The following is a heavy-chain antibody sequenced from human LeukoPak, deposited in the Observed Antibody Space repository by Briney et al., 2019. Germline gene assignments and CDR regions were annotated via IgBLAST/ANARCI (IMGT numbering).Heavy chain of an antibody. CDR3: VRVVTGSVDY. D-gene: IGHD3-10*01. V-gene: IGHV4-59*11. CDR2: IYYTGDT. J-gene: IGHJ4*02. CDR1: GGSISGHY. Sequence: SETLSLTCTVSGGSISGHYWGWIRQPPGKGLEWIGYIYYTGDTNYIPSFESRVTISVDASKNQFSLKLGSVTAADTAIYYCVRVVTGSVDYWGQGTLVTVSS.